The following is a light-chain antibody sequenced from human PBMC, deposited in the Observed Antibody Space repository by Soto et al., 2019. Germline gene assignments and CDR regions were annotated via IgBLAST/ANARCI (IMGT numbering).Light chain of an antibody. V-gene: IGLV2-8*01. Sequence: QSALTQPPSASGSPGQSVTISCTGTSSDVGGYNYVSWYQQHPGKAPKLMNYEVSKRPSGVPDHFSGSKTDNTDSLTVSGLQAEDEADYYCSSYAGSNNFGVFGTGTKVTV. CDR2: EVS. CDR3: SSYAGSNNFGV. CDR1: SSDVGGYNY. J-gene: IGLJ1*01.